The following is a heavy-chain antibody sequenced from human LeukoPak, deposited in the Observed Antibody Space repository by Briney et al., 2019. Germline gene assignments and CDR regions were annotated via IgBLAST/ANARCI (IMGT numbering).Heavy chain of an antibody. D-gene: IGHD3-10*01. CDR3: ARAPITRGRQRLDY. CDR1: GGTFSSYA. J-gene: IGHJ4*02. Sequence: SVKVSCKASGGTFSSYAISWVRQAPGQGLEWMGRIIPILGIANYAQKFQGRVTITADKSTSTAYMELCSLRSEDTAVYYCARAPITRGRQRLDYWGQGTLVTVSS. V-gene: IGHV1-69*04. CDR2: IIPILGIA.